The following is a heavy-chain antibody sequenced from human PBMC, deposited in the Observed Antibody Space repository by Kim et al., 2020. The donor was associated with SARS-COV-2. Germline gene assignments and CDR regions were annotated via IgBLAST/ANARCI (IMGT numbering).Heavy chain of an antibody. V-gene: IGHV1-69*01. D-gene: IGHD1-26*01. CDR2: IFGTA. Sequence: IFGTANYAQKFQGRVTITADESTSTAYMELSSLRSEDTAVYYCARVRSYIWGQGTMVTVSS. CDR3: ARVRSYI. J-gene: IGHJ3*02.